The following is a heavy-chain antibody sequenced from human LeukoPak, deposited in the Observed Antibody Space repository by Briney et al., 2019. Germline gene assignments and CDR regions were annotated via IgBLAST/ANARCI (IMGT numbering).Heavy chain of an antibody. Sequence: PGGSLRLSCAASGFTFDDYGMSWVRQAPGKGLEWVSGINWNGGSTGYADSVKGRFTISRDNAKNSLYLQMNSLRAEDTALYYCARFRVNYYDSSGYPNSWFDPWGQGTLVTVSS. D-gene: IGHD3-22*01. CDR1: GFTFDDYG. V-gene: IGHV3-20*04. J-gene: IGHJ5*02. CDR3: ARFRVNYYDSSGYPNSWFDP. CDR2: INWNGGST.